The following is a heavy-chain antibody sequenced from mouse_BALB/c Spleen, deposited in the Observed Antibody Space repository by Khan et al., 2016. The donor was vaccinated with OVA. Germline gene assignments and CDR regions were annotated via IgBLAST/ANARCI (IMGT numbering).Heavy chain of an antibody. V-gene: IGHV1S22*01. CDR1: GYTFTSYW. Sequence: LQQSGSELVRPGASVKLSCKASGYTFTSYWMHWVKQRHGQGLEWIGNIYPGSGSTNYDEMFTSKGTLTVDTSSSTAYMHLSSLTSEDSAVYYCTRGGYYGKALFAYWGQGTLVTVSA. CDR2: IYPGSGST. J-gene: IGHJ3*01. D-gene: IGHD2-1*01. CDR3: TRGGYYGKALFAY.